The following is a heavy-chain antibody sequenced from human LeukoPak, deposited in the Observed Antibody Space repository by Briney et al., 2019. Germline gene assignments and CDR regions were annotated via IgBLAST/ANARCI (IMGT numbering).Heavy chain of an antibody. CDR1: GFTFSTYW. CDR2: IKQDGSEK. CDR3: AKERNWGSSEGYFDL. D-gene: IGHD7-27*01. J-gene: IGHJ2*01. Sequence: PGGSLRLSCAASGFTFSTYWMSWVRQAPGKGLEWVANIKQDGSEKYYVDSVKGRFTISRDNAKGSLYLQMNSLRAEDTAFYFCAKERNWGSSEGYFDLWGRGTLVTVSS. V-gene: IGHV3-7*03.